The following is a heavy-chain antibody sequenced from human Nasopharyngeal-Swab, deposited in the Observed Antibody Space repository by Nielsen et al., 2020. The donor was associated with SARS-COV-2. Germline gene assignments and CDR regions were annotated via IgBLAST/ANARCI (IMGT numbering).Heavy chain of an antibody. CDR3: ARSKRSIGYCSSTSCYDVDYFDY. Sequence: GGSLRLSCAASGFTFSSYDMHWVRQATGKGLEWVSAIGTAGDTYYPGSVKGRFTISRENAKNSLYLQMNSLRAGDTAVYYCARSKRSIGYCSSTSCYDVDYFDYSSPGPLVTVSS. J-gene: IGHJ4*01. CDR2: IGTAGDT. CDR1: GFTFSSYD. V-gene: IGHV3-13*01. D-gene: IGHD2-2*01.